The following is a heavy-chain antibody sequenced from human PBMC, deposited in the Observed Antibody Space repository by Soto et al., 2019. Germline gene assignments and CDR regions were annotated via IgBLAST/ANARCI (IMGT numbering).Heavy chain of an antibody. CDR2: ISYDGSNK. V-gene: IGHV3-30*18. D-gene: IGHD2-15*01. Sequence: GGSLRLSCAASGFTFSSYGMHWVRQAPGKGLEWVAVISYDGSNKYYADSVKGRFTISRDNSKNTLYLQMNSLRAEDTAVYYCAKGGPGIVVVVEDAFDIWGQGTMVTVSS. CDR3: AKGGPGIVVVVEDAFDI. J-gene: IGHJ3*02. CDR1: GFTFSSYG.